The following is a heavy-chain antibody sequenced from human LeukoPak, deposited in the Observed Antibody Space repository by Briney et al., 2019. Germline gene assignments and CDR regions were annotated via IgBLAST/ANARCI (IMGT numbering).Heavy chain of an antibody. J-gene: IGHJ4*02. CDR3: ARAGGIYGGPQHFDY. V-gene: IGHV1-69*13. CDR2: IIPISGTA. CDR1: GGTFSSYA. D-gene: IGHD4/OR15-4a*01. Sequence: GASVKVSCKASGGTFSSYAISWVRQAPGQGLEWMGGIIPISGTANYAQKFQGRVTITADESTSTAYMELSSLRSEDTAVYYCARAGGIYGGPQHFDYWGQGTLVTVSS.